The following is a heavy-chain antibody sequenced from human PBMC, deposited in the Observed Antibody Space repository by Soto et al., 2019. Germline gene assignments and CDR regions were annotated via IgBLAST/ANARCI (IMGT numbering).Heavy chain of an antibody. CDR1: GFTFSGYG. V-gene: IGHV3-30*18. D-gene: IGHD3-10*01. J-gene: IGHJ4*02. CDR3: AKVPSYGSGFDY. Sequence: GGPLRLSCAASGFTFSGYGMHWVRQAPGKGLEWVAVISYDGSNKYYADSVKGRFTISRDNPKNTLYLQMNSLRAEDTAVYYSAKVPSYGSGFDYWGQGTLVTVSS. CDR2: ISYDGSNK.